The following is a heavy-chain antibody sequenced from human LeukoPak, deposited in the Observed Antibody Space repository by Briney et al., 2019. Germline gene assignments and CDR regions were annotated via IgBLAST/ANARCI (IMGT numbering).Heavy chain of an antibody. CDR1: GFTFSSSW. J-gene: IGHJ6*03. CDR2: IKGIGPTT. Sequence: GGSLRLSCAASGFTFSSSWMSWVRQAPGKGLEWVSTIKGIGPTTYYADSVKGRFTISRDNAKNSLFLQMSSLRVDDTAIYYCARAGEMRYMDVWGKGTAVIVSS. CDR3: ARAGEMRYMDV. D-gene: IGHD5-24*01. V-gene: IGHV3-48*04.